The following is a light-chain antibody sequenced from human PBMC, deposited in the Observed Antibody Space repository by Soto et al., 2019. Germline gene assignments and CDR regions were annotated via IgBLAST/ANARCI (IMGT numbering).Light chain of an antibody. CDR2: KAS. CDR1: ESIDSW. V-gene: IGKV1-5*03. J-gene: IGKJ3*01. Sequence: DIQMTQSPSTLSASVGDRVTITCRASESIDSWLAWHQQKPGRAPKLLISKASSLESGVPSRFSGSGFGTEFTLTIRRLAPEDFAAYYCQQYGSAPFTFGPGTKVDIK. CDR3: QQYGSAPFT.